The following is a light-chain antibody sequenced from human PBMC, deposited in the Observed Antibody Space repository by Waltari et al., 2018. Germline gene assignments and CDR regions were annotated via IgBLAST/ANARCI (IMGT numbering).Light chain of an antibody. CDR2: LNS. J-gene: IGLJ3*02. CDR3: HVWDGKTVM. Sequence: SSVLTQAPSVSVAPGQTATITCGGDNIGGRSVHWYPQRPGRAPVLVVYLNSDRPSWIADRFSGSKSGNAATLTISRVEAGDEADYYCHVWDGKTVMFGGGTKLTVL. V-gene: IGLV3-21*02. CDR1: NIGGRS.